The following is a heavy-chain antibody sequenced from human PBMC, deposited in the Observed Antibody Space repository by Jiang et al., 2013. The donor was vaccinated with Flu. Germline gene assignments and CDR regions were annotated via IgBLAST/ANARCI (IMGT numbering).Heavy chain of an antibody. CDR3: ARHGCTAERCGNWFDP. J-gene: IGHJ5*02. Sequence: PGLVKPSETLSLTCDVSGYSVSGNKYWGWIRQPPGMGLEWIGSIFPPRITYYNPTLESRVTISADTSKNHLSLNLDSVTAADTAVYYCARHGCTAERCGNWFDPWGQGTLVTVSS. V-gene: IGHV4-38-2*01. D-gene: IGHD2-8*02. CDR2: IFPPRIT. CDR1: GYSVSGNKY.